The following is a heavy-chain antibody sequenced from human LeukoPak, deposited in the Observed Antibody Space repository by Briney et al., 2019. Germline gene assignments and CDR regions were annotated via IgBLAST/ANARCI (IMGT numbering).Heavy chain of an antibody. CDR1: GYTFNYYY. V-gene: IGHV1-2*02. J-gene: IGHJ4*01. CDR3: ARDMFRSSYFDY. CDR2: INPNTGGT. D-gene: IGHD3-10*02. Sequence: ASVKVSCKASGYTFNYYYMHWVRQAPGQGLEWMAWINPNTGGTNYAQRFQGRVTMTRDTSISTAYMELSRLTSDDTAVYYCARDMFRSSYFDYWGHGTLVTVSS.